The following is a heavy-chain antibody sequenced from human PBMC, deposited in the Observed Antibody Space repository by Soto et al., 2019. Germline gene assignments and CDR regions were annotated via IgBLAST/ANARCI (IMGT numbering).Heavy chain of an antibody. CDR1: GYTFTSYA. J-gene: IGHJ4*02. Sequence: ASVKVSCKASGYTFTSYAMHCVRQAPGQRLEWMAWINAGNGNTKYSQKFQGRVTITRDTSASTAYMELSSLRSEDTAVYYCARVYSSTWYLAGFAYWGQGTLVTVSS. D-gene: IGHD6-13*01. CDR3: ARVYSSTWYLAGFAY. CDR2: INAGNGNT. V-gene: IGHV1-3*01.